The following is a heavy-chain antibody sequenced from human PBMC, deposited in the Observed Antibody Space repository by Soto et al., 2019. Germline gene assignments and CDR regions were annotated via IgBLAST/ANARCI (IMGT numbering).Heavy chain of an antibody. V-gene: IGHV4-59*01. CDR3: ARTPYGDYVDYYYYGMDV. CDR2: IYYSGST. J-gene: IGHJ6*02. CDR1: GGSISSYY. D-gene: IGHD4-17*01. Sequence: SETLSLTCTVSGGSISSYYWSWIRQPPGKGLEWIGYIYYSGSTNYNPSLKSRVTISVDTSKNQFSLKLSSVTAADTAVYYCARTPYGDYVDYYYYGMDVWGQGTTVTVSS.